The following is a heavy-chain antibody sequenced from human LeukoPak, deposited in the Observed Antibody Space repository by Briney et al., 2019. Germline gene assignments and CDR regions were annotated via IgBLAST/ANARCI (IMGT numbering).Heavy chain of an antibody. Sequence: SETLSLTCTVSGGSISSSSYYWGWIRQPPGKGLEWIGSIYYSGSTYYNPSLKSRVTISVDTSKNQFSLKLSSVTAADTAVYYCARGTAAVAGIWGQGTLVTVSS. V-gene: IGHV4-39*01. J-gene: IGHJ4*02. D-gene: IGHD6-19*01. CDR3: ARGTAAVAGI. CDR2: IYYSGST. CDR1: GGSISSSSYY.